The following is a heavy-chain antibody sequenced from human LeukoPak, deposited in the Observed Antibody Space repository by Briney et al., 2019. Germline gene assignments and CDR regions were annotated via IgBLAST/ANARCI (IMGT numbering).Heavy chain of an antibody. CDR1: GYTFTSYY. D-gene: IGHD3-22*01. Sequence: ASVKVSCKVSGYTFTSYYMHWVRQAPGQGLEWMGIINPSGGSTSYAQKFQGRVTMTRDTSTSTVYMELSGLRSEDTAVYYCARADYYDSSGYYYVVAFDIWGQGTMVTVSS. J-gene: IGHJ3*02. CDR3: ARADYYDSSGYYYVVAFDI. CDR2: INPSGGST. V-gene: IGHV1-46*03.